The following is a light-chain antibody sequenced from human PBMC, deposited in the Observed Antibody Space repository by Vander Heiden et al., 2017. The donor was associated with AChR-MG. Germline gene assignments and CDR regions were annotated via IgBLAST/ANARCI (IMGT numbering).Light chain of an antibody. V-gene: IGKV4-1*01. J-gene: IGKJ2*02. Sequence: DIVLTQSPDSLAVLLGERATINCKSSQSVVNSTNNETYLAWYQQKPGQPPKLLIYGASTRESGVPDRFSGSGSGTDFTLTISSLQAEDVAVYYCQQYDSTPRTFGQGTKLEIK. CDR1: QSVVNSTNNETY. CDR2: GAS. CDR3: QQYDSTPRT.